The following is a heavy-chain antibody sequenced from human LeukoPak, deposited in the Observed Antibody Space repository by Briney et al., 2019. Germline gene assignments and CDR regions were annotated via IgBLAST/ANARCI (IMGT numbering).Heavy chain of an antibody. V-gene: IGHV3-48*01. CDR1: GFTFRIYA. CDR3: ANDLLDSSELIPFDY. J-gene: IGHJ4*02. D-gene: IGHD3-22*01. Sequence: GGSLRLSCAASGFTFRIYAMSWVRQAPGKGLEWVSYISSSGSTIYYADSVKGRFTISRDNSKNTPYLQMNSLRAEDTAVYYCANDLLDSSELIPFDYWGQGTLVTVSS. CDR2: ISSSGSTI.